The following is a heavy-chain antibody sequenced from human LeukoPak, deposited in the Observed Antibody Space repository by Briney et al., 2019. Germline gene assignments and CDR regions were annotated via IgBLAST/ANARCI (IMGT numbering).Heavy chain of an antibody. V-gene: IGHV4-39*01. CDR2: IYYSGST. J-gene: IGHJ4*02. CDR3: ARRRTLWFGEGDYFDY. Sequence: KPSETLSLTCTVSGGSISSSSYSWGWIRQPPGKGLEWIGSIYYSGSTYYNPSLKSRVTISVDTSKNQFSLKLSSVTAADTAVYYCARRRTLWFGEGDYFDYWGQGTLVTVSS. CDR1: GGSISSSSYS. D-gene: IGHD3-10*01.